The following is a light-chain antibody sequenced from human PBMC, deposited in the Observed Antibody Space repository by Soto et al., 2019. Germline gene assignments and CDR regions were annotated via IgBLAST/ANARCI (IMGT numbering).Light chain of an antibody. J-gene: IGLJ2*01. CDR1: SSNIGNNY. V-gene: IGLV1-51*01. Sequence: QSALTQPPSVSAAPGQKVTISCSGSSSNIGNNYVSWYQQLPGTAPKVLIYDNNKRPSGIPDRFSGSKSGTSATLGITGRQTGDEADYYCGTWYNSLSAEVFAGGTKLTVL. CDR3: GTWYNSLSAEV. CDR2: DNN.